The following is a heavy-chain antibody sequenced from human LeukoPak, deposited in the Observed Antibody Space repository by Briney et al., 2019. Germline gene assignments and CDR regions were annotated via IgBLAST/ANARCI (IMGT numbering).Heavy chain of an antibody. Sequence: ASVKVSCKASRYTFTSYDINWVRQATGQGLEWMGWMNPNSGNTGYAQKFQGRVTMTRNTSISTAYMELSSLRSGDTAVYYCARKNCGSNRWFDPWGQGTLVTVSS. CDR2: MNPNSGNT. V-gene: IGHV1-8*01. D-gene: IGHD3-10*01. J-gene: IGHJ5*02. CDR3: ARKNCGSNRWFDP. CDR1: RYTFTSYD.